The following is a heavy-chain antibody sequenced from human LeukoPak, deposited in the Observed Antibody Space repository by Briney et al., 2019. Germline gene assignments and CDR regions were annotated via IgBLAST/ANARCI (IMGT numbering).Heavy chain of an antibody. CDR1: GFTFSSYE. Sequence: GGALRLSCAASGFTFSSYEMNWVGQAPGKGLEGVSYISSSGSTRYYADSVKGGFTISRDNAKNSLYLQMNSLRAEDTAVYYCARDPATVTTDPGYMDVWGKGTTVTVSS. J-gene: IGHJ6*03. D-gene: IGHD4-11*01. V-gene: IGHV3-48*03. CDR3: ARDPATVTTDPGYMDV. CDR2: ISSSGSTR.